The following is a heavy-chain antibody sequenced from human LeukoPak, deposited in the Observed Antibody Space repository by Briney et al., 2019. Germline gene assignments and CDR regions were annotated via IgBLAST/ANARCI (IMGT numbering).Heavy chain of an antibody. CDR3: ARGDDSSGYYEFDY. V-gene: IGHV1-69*13. Sequence: GASVKVSCKASGYTFTGYYMHWVRQAPGQGLEWMGGIIPVFGTANYAQKFQGRVTITADESTSTAYMELSSLRSEDTAVYYCARGDDSSGYYEFDYWGQGTLVTVSS. CDR2: IIPVFGTA. D-gene: IGHD3-22*01. CDR1: GYTFTGYY. J-gene: IGHJ4*02.